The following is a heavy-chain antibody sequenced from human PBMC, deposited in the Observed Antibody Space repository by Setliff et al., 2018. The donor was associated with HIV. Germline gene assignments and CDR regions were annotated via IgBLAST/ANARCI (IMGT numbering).Heavy chain of an antibody. D-gene: IGHD2-2*01. CDR3: AKLLPAADMAREIDS. CDR1: GGSFSGYY. Sequence: SETLSLTCAVYGGSFSGYYWGWIRQPPGKGLEWIGNFYYSGSSHYNPSLKSRVTISVDTSKNQFSLKLISVSAADTAVYYCAKLLPAADMAREIDSWGQGTPVTVSS. CDR2: FYYSGSS. V-gene: IGHV4-34*01. J-gene: IGHJ4*02.